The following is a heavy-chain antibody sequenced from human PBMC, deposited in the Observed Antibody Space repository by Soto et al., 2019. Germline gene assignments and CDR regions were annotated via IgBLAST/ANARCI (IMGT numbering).Heavy chain of an antibody. V-gene: IGHV3-53*04. CDR2: IHSGGDT. D-gene: IGHD3-10*01. CDR3: ARDGPYYYASRMDV. J-gene: IGHJ6*02. CDR1: GFNVSSNY. Sequence: GGFPRLLCAASGFNVSSNYMSWVRQAPGKGLEWLSVIHSGGDTYYTDSVEGRFTISRHDSENTVYLQMNSLRAEDTAVYYCARDGPYYYASRMDVWGQGTKVTVSS.